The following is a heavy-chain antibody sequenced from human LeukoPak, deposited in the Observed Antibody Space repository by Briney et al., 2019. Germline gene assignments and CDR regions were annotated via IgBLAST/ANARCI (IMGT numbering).Heavy chain of an antibody. V-gene: IGHV3-30*18. J-gene: IGHJ4*02. CDR2: ISYDGSNK. CDR1: GFTFSSYG. Sequence: GSLRLSCAASGFTFSSYGMHWVRQAPGTGLEWVAVISYDGSNKYYADSVKGRFTISRDNSKNTLYLQMNSLRAEDTAVYYCAKAHPIYYFDYWGQGTLVTVSS. CDR3: AKAHPIYYFDY.